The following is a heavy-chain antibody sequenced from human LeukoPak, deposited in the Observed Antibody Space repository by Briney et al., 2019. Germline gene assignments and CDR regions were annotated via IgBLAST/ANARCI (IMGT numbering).Heavy chain of an antibody. CDR3: ARSSGSRYYIDY. V-gene: IGHV4-59*01. D-gene: IGHD1-26*01. CDR2: IHYTGST. Sequence: SETLSLTCTVSSGSISTYYWTWIRQPPGKRLEWIGFIHYTGSTNYNPSLKSRVTISVDTSKNQFSLRLNSVTAADTAVYYCARSSGSRYYIDYWGQGTLVTVSS. CDR1: SGSISTYY. J-gene: IGHJ4*02.